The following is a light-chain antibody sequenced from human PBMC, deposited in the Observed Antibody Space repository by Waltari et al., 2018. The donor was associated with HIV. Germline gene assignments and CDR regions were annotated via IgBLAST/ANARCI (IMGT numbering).Light chain of an antibody. V-gene: IGLV2-8*01. CDR3: SAYAGSNNWV. CDR1: ISDVVGYNY. J-gene: IGLJ3*02. Sequence: QSALTQPPSASGSPRQSVTIPCSGTISDVVGYNYVSWYQQYPGKAPKLMIYEATKRPSGVPDRFSGSKSDNTASLTVSGLQAEDEADYYCSAYAGSNNWVFGGGTKLTVL. CDR2: EAT.